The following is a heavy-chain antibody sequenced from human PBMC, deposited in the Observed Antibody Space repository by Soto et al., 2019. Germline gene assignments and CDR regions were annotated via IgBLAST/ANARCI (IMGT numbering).Heavy chain of an antibody. J-gene: IGHJ6*02. CDR1: GFTFSNAW. V-gene: IGHV3-15*01. CDR3: TTADYYYGMDV. CDR2: IKSKTDGGTT. Sequence: PGGSLRLSCAASGFTFSNAWMSWVRQAPGKGLEWVGRIKSKTDGGTTDYAAPVKGRFTISRDDSKNTLYLQMNSLKTEDAAVYYCTTADYYYGMDVWGQGTTVTVSS.